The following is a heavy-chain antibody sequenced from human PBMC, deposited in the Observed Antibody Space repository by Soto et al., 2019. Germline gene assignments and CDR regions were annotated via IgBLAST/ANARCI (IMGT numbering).Heavy chain of an antibody. D-gene: IGHD5-12*01. Sequence: EVQLVESGGGLVQPGGSLRLSCAASGFTFSSYAMHWVRQAPGKGLEYVSAISSNGGSTYYANSVKVRFTISRDNSKNTLYLQMGSLRAEEMAVYYCARDGIQGVATYRTYYYYMDAWGKGTTVTVSS. CDR3: ARDGIQGVATYRTYYYYMDA. J-gene: IGHJ6*03. CDR2: ISSNGGST. V-gene: IGHV3-64*01. CDR1: GFTFSSYA.